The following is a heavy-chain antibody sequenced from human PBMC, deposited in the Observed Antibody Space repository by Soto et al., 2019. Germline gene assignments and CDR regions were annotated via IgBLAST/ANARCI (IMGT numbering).Heavy chain of an antibody. D-gene: IGHD3-3*01. J-gene: IGHJ4*02. CDR3: ARGGSGFGFDY. CDR1: SGSISSSNW. CDR2: IYHSGST. Sequence: QVQLQESGPGLVKTSGTLSLTSAVSSGSISSSNWWSWVRQPPGKGLEWIGEIYHSGSTNYNPSLKNRVTISVVKAKRQFTLKLSSVTAADTAVFYCARGGSGFGFDYWGQGTLVTVSS. V-gene: IGHV4-4*02.